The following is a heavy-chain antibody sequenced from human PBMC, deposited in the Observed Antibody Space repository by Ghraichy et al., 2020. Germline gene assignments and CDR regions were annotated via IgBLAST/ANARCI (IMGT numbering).Heavy chain of an antibody. CDR2: INQDGIEI. V-gene: IGHV3-7*01. J-gene: IGHJ4*02. CDR3: ARGGGSQLWDPVDY. Sequence: LTCAASGFTFSGFCMNWVRQASGKGLEWVANINQDGIEIDYVDSVKGRFTVSRDNAKNSLYLQMHSLRAEDTALYYCARGGGSQLWDPVDYWGQGTLVTVSS. CDR1: GFTFSGFC. D-gene: IGHD5-18*01.